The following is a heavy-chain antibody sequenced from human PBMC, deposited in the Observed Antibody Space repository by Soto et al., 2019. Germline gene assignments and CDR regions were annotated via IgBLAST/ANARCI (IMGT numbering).Heavy chain of an antibody. Sequence: QLQLVESGGGVVQPGTSLRLSCAASGFTFSLYGMHWVRQPPGKGLEWVAVIWYDGSNTYYADSVKGRFIISRDNSKNTLYLQMNSLRAEDAAVYYCARGNYNNYYGMAVWGQGTTVTVSS. D-gene: IGHD3-10*01. J-gene: IGHJ6*02. V-gene: IGHV3-33*01. CDR3: ARGNYNNYYGMAV. CDR1: GFTFSLYG. CDR2: IWYDGSNT.